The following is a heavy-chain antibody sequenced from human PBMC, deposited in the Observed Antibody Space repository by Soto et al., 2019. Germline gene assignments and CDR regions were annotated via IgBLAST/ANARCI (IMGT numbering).Heavy chain of an antibody. J-gene: IGHJ1*01. Sequence: QVQLVQSGAEVKKPGASVKVSCKASGYTFTSYAMHWVRQAPGQRLEWMGWINAGNGNTKYSQKFQGRVTITRDTSASTAYMELSSLRSEDTAVYYCARTDYCSGGSCSEYFQHWCQGTLVTVSS. CDR2: INAGNGNT. CDR1: GYTFTSYA. D-gene: IGHD2-15*01. CDR3: ARTDYCSGGSCSEYFQH. V-gene: IGHV1-3*01.